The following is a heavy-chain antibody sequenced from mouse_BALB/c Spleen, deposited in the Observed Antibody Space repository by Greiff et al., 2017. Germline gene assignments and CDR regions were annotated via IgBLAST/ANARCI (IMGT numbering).Heavy chain of an antibody. CDR2: INSNGGST. Sequence: DVKLQESGGGLVQPGGSLKLSCAASGFTFSSYGMSWVRQTPDKRLELVATINSNGGSTYYPDSVKGRFTISRDNAKNTLYLQMSSLKSEDTAMYYCARGMDYWGQGTSVTVSS. V-gene: IGHV5-6-3*01. J-gene: IGHJ4*01. CDR3: ARGMDY. CDR1: GFTFSSYG.